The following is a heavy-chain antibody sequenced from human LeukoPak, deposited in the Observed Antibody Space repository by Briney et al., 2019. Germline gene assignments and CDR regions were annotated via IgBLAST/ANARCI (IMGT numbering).Heavy chain of an antibody. CDR3: AAGYSSSWYVLEY. D-gene: IGHD6-13*01. J-gene: IGHJ4*02. CDR2: IYYSGST. Sequence: SETLSLTCTVSGGSVSSAAYYWNWIRQPPGKGLEWIGYIYYSGSTNCNPSLKSRVTISLDTSKNQFSLELSSVTAADTAVYYCAAGYSSSWYVLEYWGQGTLGTVSS. V-gene: IGHV4-61*08. CDR1: GGSVSSAAYY.